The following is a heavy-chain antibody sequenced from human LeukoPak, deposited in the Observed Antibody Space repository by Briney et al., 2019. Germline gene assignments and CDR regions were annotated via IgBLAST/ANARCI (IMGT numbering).Heavy chain of an antibody. J-gene: IGHJ4*02. V-gene: IGHV4-59*01. CDR2: IFYTGTT. CDR1: GGSITSYY. Sequence: SETLSLTCAVSGGSITSYYWSWIRQSPGKGLEWIGSIFYTGTTNYNPSLKSRVTISVDTSKNQFSLKLRSVATEDTAAYFCARARWSPYYLDNWGQGTLVTVSS. D-gene: IGHD6-13*01. CDR3: ARARWSPYYLDN.